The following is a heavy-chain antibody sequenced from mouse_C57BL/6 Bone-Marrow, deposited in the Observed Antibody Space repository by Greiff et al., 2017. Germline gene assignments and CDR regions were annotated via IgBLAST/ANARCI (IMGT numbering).Heavy chain of an antibody. CDR3: TRSDSVAWFAY. V-gene: IGHV1-15*01. Sequence: VKLQASGAELVRPGASVTLSCKASGYTFTDYEMHWVKQTPVHGLEWIGAIDPETGGTAYNQKFKGKAILTADKSSSTAYMELRSLTSEDSAVYYCTRSDSVAWFAYWGQGTLVTVSA. CDR2: IDPETGGT. CDR1: GYTFTDYE. D-gene: IGHD2-12*01. J-gene: IGHJ3*01.